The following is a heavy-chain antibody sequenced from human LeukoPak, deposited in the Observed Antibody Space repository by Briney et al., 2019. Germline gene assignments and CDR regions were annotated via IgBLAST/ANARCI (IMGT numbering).Heavy chain of an antibody. Sequence: QPGGSLRLSCSASGFTFSSYDMHWVRQAPGKRLEYVSAISSDGGSTYYADSVRGRFTISRDNSKNTLYLQMNSLRAEDTAVYYCVKKREIGTPNYFDYWGQGTLVTVSS. CDR3: VKKREIGTPNYFDY. CDR2: ISSDGGST. D-gene: IGHD1-26*01. V-gene: IGHV3-64D*09. J-gene: IGHJ4*02. CDR1: GFTFSSYD.